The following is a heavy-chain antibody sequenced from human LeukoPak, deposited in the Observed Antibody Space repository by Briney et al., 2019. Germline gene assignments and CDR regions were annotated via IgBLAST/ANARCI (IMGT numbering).Heavy chain of an antibody. J-gene: IGHJ4*02. CDR2: INDSGSV. V-gene: IGHV4-34*01. CDR1: SGTFSGYY. Sequence: SDTLSLTCDAYSGTFSGYYWSWIRQPPGKGLEWIGEINDSGSVNCNPSLKNRVTLSVDTSKNQFSLRLSSVAAADTTVYYCARRLVDSGASQVSDDWGQGTLVTVSS. D-gene: IGHD2-15*01. CDR3: ARRLVDSGASQVSDD.